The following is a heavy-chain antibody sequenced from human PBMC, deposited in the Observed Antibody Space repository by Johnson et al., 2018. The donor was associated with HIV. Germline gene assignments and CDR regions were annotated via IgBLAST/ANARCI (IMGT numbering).Heavy chain of an antibody. CDR3: ARAQLLADDAFNI. CDR2: ISGDGSSS. V-gene: IGHV3-20*04. D-gene: IGHD6-6*01. CDR1: GFNFDDYG. Sequence: VQLVESGGGVVQPGGSLRLSCAASGFNFDDYGMSWVRQVPGKGLEWVSGISGDGSSSSYADSVKGRFTISRDNAKNTLYLQLNSLRVEDTAIYYCARAQLLADDAFNIWGQGTMVTVSS. J-gene: IGHJ3*02.